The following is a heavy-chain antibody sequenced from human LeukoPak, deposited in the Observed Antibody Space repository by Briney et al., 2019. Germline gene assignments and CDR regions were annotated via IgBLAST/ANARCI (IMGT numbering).Heavy chain of an antibody. J-gene: IGHJ4*02. CDR3: ARVNDSSGYYKYYFDY. D-gene: IGHD3-22*01. CDR2: IYHSGST. CDR1: GYSISSGYS. V-gene: IGHV4-38-2*02. Sequence: PSETLSLTCTVSGYSISSGYSWGWIRQPPGKGLEWIGSIYHSGSTYYNPSLKSRVTISVDTSKNQFSLKLSSVTAADTAVYYCARVNDSSGYYKYYFDYWGQGTLVTGSS.